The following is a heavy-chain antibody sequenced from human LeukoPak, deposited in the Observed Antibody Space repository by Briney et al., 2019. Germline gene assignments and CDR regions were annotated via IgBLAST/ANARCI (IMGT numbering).Heavy chain of an antibody. V-gene: IGHV3-48*03. CDR1: KVTFSSYE. Sequence: GGSLRLSCAASKVTFSSYEMNWVRQAPGKGLEWVSYISISGSTIYCADSVKGRFTISRDNVKKSLYLQMNSLRAEDTAVYYCARDLFLWGAFDIWGQGTMVTVSS. J-gene: IGHJ3*02. D-gene: IGHD2/OR15-2a*01. CDR2: ISISGSTI. CDR3: ARDLFLWGAFDI.